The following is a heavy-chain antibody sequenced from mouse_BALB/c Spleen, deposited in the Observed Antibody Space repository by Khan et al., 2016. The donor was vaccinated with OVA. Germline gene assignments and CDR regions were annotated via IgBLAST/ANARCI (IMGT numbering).Heavy chain of an antibody. CDR2: IWSGGST. Sequence: VQLQESGPGLVQPSQSLSITCTVSGFSLTSYGVPWVRQSPGKGLEWLGVIWSGGSTDYHSAFISRLTISKDNSKSQVFFKMTRLQANDTAIYYCARTYFSYGNYWDYYTMDYWGQGTSVTVSS. CDR1: GFSLTSYG. D-gene: IGHD2-1*01. CDR3: ARTYFSYGNYWDYYTMDY. V-gene: IGHV2-2*02. J-gene: IGHJ4*01.